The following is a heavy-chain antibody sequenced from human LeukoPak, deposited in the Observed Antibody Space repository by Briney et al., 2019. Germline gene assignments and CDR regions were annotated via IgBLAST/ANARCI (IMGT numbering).Heavy chain of an antibody. CDR3: ARTLYYDFWSGYYYYMDV. V-gene: IGHV4-4*09. CDR1: GGSISSYY. CDR2: IYTSGST. D-gene: IGHD3-3*01. Sequence: PSETLSLTCTVSGGSISSYYWSWIRQPPGKGLEWIGYIYTSGSTNYNPSLKSRVTISVGTSKNQFSLKLSSVTAADTAVYYCARTLYYDFWSGYYYYMDVWGKGTTVTVSS. J-gene: IGHJ6*03.